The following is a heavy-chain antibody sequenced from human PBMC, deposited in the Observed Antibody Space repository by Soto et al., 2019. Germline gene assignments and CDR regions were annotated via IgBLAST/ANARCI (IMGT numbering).Heavy chain of an antibody. Sequence: GESLKISCAASGFTFSSYAMSWVRQAPGKGLEWVSAISGSGGSTYYADSVKGRFTISRDNSKNTLYLQMNSLRAEDTAVYYCAKDQARIAARPFHYFDYWGQGTLVTVSS. V-gene: IGHV3-23*01. J-gene: IGHJ4*02. CDR3: AKDQARIAARPFHYFDY. D-gene: IGHD6-6*01. CDR2: ISGSGGST. CDR1: GFTFSSYA.